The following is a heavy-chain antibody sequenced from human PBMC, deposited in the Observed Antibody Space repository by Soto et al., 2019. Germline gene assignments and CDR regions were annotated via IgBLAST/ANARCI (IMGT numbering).Heavy chain of an antibody. V-gene: IGHV1-69*06. CDR1: GGTFSSYA. D-gene: IGHD3-22*01. CDR2: IIPIFGTA. J-gene: IGHJ6*02. Sequence: SVKVSCKASGGTFSSYAISWVRQAPGQGLEWMGGIIPIFGTANYAQKFQGRVTITADKSTSTAYMELSSLRSEDTAVYYCAREPPIQRTANYYDSSEYYYYGMDVWGPGTTVTVSS. CDR3: AREPPIQRTANYYDSSEYYYYGMDV.